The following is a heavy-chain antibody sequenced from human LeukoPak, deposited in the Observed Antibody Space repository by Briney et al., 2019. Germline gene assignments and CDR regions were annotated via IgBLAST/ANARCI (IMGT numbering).Heavy chain of an antibody. CDR3: ASPNRDYGDYVLGY. CDR1: GYSISSGYC. CDR2: IYHSGST. V-gene: IGHV4-38-2*02. Sequence: PSETLSLTCTVSGYSISSGYCWGWIRQPPGKGLEWIGSIYHSGSTYYNPSLKSRVTISVDTSKNQFSLKLSSVTAADTAVYYCASPNRDYGDYVLGYWGQGTLVTVSS. D-gene: IGHD4-17*01. J-gene: IGHJ4*02.